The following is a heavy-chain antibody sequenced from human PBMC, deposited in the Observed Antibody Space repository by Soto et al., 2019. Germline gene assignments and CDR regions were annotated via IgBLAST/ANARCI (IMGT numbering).Heavy chain of an antibody. CDR3: AKVRLAAAVTEGHDAFDI. Sequence: GGSLRLSCAASGFTFSSDAMSWVRQAPGKGLEWVSAISGSGGSTYYADSVKGRFTISRDNSKNTLYLQMNSLRAEDTAVYYRAKVRLAAAVTEGHDAFDIWGQGTMVTVSS. V-gene: IGHV3-23*01. D-gene: IGHD6-13*01. CDR2: ISGSGGST. CDR1: GFTFSSDA. J-gene: IGHJ3*02.